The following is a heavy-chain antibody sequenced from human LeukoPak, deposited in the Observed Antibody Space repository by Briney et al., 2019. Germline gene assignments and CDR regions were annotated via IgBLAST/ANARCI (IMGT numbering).Heavy chain of an antibody. J-gene: IGHJ4*02. V-gene: IGHV3-23*01. Sequence: GGSLRLSCAASGLTFRNYAMSWVRQAPGKGLEWVSVICANDGNTYYADAVKGRLTISRDNSKDRLYLQMDSLRAEDTAVYYCAKGSGSSCYSPCDYWGQGILVTVSS. CDR2: ICANDGNT. CDR1: GLTFRNYA. D-gene: IGHD2-15*01. CDR3: AKGSGSSCYSPCDY.